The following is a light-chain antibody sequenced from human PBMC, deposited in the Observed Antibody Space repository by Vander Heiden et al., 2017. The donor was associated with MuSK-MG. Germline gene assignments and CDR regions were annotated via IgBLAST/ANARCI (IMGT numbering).Light chain of an antibody. Sequence: QSVLTQPPSASGTPGQRFPISCSGSSSTIGRTSVSWYQQRTGTATKLLMYSNDKRPSGVPDRFSGSKSGTSAALAISGLQSEEEADDYCAAWEDSLNGHVVFGGGTKLTVL. CDR1: SSTIGRTS. J-gene: IGLJ2*01. V-gene: IGLV1-44*01. CDR2: SND. CDR3: AAWEDSLNGHVV.